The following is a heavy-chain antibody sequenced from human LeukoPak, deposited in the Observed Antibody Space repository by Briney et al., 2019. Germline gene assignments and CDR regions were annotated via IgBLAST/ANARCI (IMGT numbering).Heavy chain of an antibody. CDR3: ARGRRPIVVVPDDIHKPLNYFDP. D-gene: IGHD2-2*01. J-gene: IGHJ5*02. CDR2: MNPNSGNT. CDR1: GYTFTSYD. Sequence: ASVKVSCKASGYTFTSYDINWVRQATGQGLEWMGWMNPNSGNTGYAQKFQGRVTMTRNTSISTAYMELSSLRSEDTAVYYCARGRRPIVVVPDDIHKPLNYFDPWGQGTLVTVSS. V-gene: IGHV1-8*01.